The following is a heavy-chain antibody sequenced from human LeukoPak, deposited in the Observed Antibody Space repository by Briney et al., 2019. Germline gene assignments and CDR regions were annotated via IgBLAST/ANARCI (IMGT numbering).Heavy chain of an antibody. Sequence: GGSLRLSCAASGFTFGSYWMHWVRQAPGKGLVWVSRINSDGSSTSYADSVKGRFTISRDNAKNTLYLQMNSLRAEDTAVYYCARGPAVVVAATDYWGQGILVTVSS. D-gene: IGHD2-15*01. CDR2: INSDGSST. V-gene: IGHV3-74*01. J-gene: IGHJ4*02. CDR3: ARGPAVVVAATDY. CDR1: GFTFGSYW.